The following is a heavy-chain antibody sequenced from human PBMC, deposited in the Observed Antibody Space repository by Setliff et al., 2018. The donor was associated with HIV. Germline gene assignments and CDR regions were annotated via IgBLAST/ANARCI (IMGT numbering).Heavy chain of an antibody. CDR1: GYAFSNFW. CDR2: LDPRDSYT. D-gene: IGHD2-15*01. Sequence: GESLKISCKGSGYAFSNFWISWVRQMPGKGLEWMGRLDPRDSYTDYSPSFQGHVTISGDKSSSTAYLQWSSLKASDTATYYCARLLRRPHDFFYMDVWGKGTTVTVSS. V-gene: IGHV5-10-1*01. J-gene: IGHJ6*03. CDR3: ARLLRRPHDFFYMDV.